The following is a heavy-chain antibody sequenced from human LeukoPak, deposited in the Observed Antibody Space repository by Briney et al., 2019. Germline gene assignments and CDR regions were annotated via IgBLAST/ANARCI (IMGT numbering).Heavy chain of an antibody. CDR2: IYYSGST. V-gene: IGHV4-61*01. J-gene: IGHJ4*02. CDR1: GYSISSGYY. CDR3: ARGSRDGYNHFDY. D-gene: IGHD5-24*01. Sequence: PSETLSLTCTVSGYSISSGYYWGWIRQPPGKGLEWIGYIYYSGSTNYNPSLKSRVTISVDTSKNQFSLKLSSVTAADTAVYYCARGSRDGYNHFDYWGQGTLVTVSS.